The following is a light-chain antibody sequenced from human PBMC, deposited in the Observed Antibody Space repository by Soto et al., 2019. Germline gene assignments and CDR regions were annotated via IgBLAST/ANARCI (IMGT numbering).Light chain of an antibody. V-gene: IGKV3-15*01. CDR1: QSVSNY. J-gene: IGKJ4*01. Sequence: IVMTQSQATLSVSPGERATLSCRASQSVSNYLAWYQQKPGQAPRLLIYGASTRATGIPARFSGGGSETDFTLTISSLQSEDFAVYYCQQYHNWPPLTFGGGTKVDIK. CDR3: QQYHNWPPLT. CDR2: GAS.